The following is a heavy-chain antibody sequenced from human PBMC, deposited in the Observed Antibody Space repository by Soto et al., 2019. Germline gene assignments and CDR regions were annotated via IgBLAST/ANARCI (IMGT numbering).Heavy chain of an antibody. CDR3: AKDTRSGWSVDY. D-gene: IGHD6-19*01. J-gene: IGHJ4*02. Sequence: QVQLVESGGGVVQPGRSLRLSCAASGFTFSSYGMHWVRQAPGKGLEWVAVISYDGSNKYYADSVKGRFTLSRDNSKNTLYLQMNSLRAEDTAVYYCAKDTRSGWSVDYWGQGTLVTVSS. V-gene: IGHV3-30*18. CDR1: GFTFSSYG. CDR2: ISYDGSNK.